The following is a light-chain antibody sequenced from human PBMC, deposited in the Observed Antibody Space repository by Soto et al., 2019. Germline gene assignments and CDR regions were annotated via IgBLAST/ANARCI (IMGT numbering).Light chain of an antibody. J-gene: IGKJ1*01. CDR1: QGISND. Sequence: DIQMTQSPSSLSASGGDRVTITCRASQGISNDLAWYQQEPGKVPKLLIYAASTLQSGVPSRFSGSGSGTDFTLTISSLQPEAVATYYCQKYNSAPWTFGQGTKVEIK. CDR2: AAS. V-gene: IGKV1-27*01. CDR3: QKYNSAPWT.